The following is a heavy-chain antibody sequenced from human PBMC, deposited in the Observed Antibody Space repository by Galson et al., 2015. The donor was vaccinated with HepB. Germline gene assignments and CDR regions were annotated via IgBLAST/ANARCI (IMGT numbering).Heavy chain of an antibody. Sequence: TLSLTCGVSGGAISSGGYSWTWIRQPPGKGLEWIGYIYHSGSTNYNPSLKSRVTISVDTSKSQFSLKLNSVTAADTAVYYCARGKYYDILTGYYEYYGMDVWGQGTTVTVSS. V-gene: IGHV4-30-2*01. CDR3: ARGKYYDILTGYYEYYGMDV. J-gene: IGHJ6*02. D-gene: IGHD3-9*01. CDR1: GGAISSGGYS. CDR2: IYHSGST.